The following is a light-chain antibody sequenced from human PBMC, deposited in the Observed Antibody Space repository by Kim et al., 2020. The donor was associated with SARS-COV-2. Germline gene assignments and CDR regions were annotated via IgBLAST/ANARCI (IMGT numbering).Light chain of an antibody. CDR2: GAS. Sequence: SPGERATLSCRASQTVSSSYLAWYQQKPGQSPRLLIYGASSRATGIPDRFSVSGSGRVFTLTISRLEPEDFAVYYCQQHGSSPPTFGQGTKVDIK. V-gene: IGKV3-20*01. J-gene: IGKJ1*01. CDR1: QTVSSSY. CDR3: QQHGSSPPT.